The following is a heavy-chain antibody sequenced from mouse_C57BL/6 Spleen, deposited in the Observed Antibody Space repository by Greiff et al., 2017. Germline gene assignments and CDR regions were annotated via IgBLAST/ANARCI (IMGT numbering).Heavy chain of an antibody. Sequence: QVQLQQPGAELVKPGASVTLSCKASGYTFTSYWMHWVKQRPGPGLEWIGMIHPNSGSTNYNEKFKSKATLTVDTSSSTAYMQLSSLTSEDSAVYYCARHGSSPCYTMDYWGQGTSVTVSS. V-gene: IGHV1-64*01. CDR3: ARHGSSPCYTMDY. CDR2: IHPNSGST. D-gene: IGHD1-1*01. J-gene: IGHJ4*01. CDR1: GYTFTSYW.